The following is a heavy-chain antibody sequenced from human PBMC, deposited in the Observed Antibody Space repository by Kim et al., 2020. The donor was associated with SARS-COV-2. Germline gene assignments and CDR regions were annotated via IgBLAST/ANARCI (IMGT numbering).Heavy chain of an antibody. Sequence: GGSLRLSCAASGFTFNNYGMHWVRQAPGKGLEWVSRIKCDGSIISYADSVRGRFTISRDNAKNTLYLQMNSLRAEDTAVYYCARARISGSYAYFFDYWGQGTLVTVSS. CDR3: ARARISGSYAYFFDY. CDR1: GFTFNNYG. J-gene: IGHJ4*02. CDR2: IKCDGSII. V-gene: IGHV3-74*01. D-gene: IGHD3-16*01.